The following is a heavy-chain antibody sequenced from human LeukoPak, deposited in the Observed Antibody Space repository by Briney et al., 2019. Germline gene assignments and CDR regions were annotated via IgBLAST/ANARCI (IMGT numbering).Heavy chain of an antibody. V-gene: IGHV1-8*03. CDR2: MNPVSANT. CDR3: ARGGGYSYGALDY. Sequence: ASVKVSCKASGYTFTSYDINWVRQATGQGLEWMGWMNPVSANTGYAQKFQGRVTITRNTSISTAYMEVSSLRSEDTAVYYCARGGGYSYGALDYWGQGTPVTVSS. D-gene: IGHD5-18*01. J-gene: IGHJ4*02. CDR1: GYTFTSYD.